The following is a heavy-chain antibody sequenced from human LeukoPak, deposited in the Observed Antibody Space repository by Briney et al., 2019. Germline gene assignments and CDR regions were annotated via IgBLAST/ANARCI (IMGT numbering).Heavy chain of an antibody. CDR2: IYYSGST. CDR1: GGSVSRGSYY. D-gene: IGHD1-1*01. J-gene: IGHJ1*01. Sequence: SETLSLTCTVSGGSVSRGSYYWSWIRQPPGKGLEWIGYIYYSGSTNYNPSLKSPVTISVDTSKIQFSLRLSSVTAADTAVYYCAYYWTGFFQHWGQGTVVTVSS. V-gene: IGHV4-61*01. CDR3: AYYWTGFFQH.